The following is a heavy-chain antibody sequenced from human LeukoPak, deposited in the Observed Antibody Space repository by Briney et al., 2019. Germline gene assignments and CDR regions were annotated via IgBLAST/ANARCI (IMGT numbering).Heavy chain of an antibody. J-gene: IGHJ4*02. D-gene: IGHD5-18*01. CDR3: ARADSYGYLSSDY. Sequence: ASVKVSCKASGYTFTSYYMHWVRQAPGQGLEWMGIINPSGGSTSYAQKLQGRVTMTTDTSTSTAYMELRSLRSDDTAVYYCARADSYGYLSSDYWGQGTLVTVSS. CDR1: GYTFTSYY. CDR2: INPSGGST. V-gene: IGHV1-46*01.